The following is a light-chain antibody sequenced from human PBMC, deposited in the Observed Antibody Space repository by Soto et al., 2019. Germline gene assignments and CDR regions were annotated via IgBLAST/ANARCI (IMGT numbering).Light chain of an antibody. CDR1: QTVSSNN. CDR2: GAS. J-gene: IGKJ3*01. V-gene: IGKV3-20*01. CDR3: QQYGSSPFT. Sequence: IVLTQSPGTLSLSPGERATLSCRASQTVSSNNLAWYQQKRGQAPRLLIYGASSRAAAIPDRFRGSGSGTDCTLIISRLAPEDFAVYYCQQYGSSPFTFGPGTAVDIK.